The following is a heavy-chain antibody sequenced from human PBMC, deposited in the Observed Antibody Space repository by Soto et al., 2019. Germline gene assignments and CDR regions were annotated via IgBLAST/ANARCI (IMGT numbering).Heavy chain of an antibody. CDR3: TRGAASAY. Sequence: EVQLVESGGGLVQPGGSLRLSCAASGFTFSNHWIHWVRQAPGKGLVWVSRIDYDGSTTTYADSMKGRFTVSRDNSKNTVYLQMNSLRVEDTAVYFCTRGAASAYWGQGTQVTVSS. CDR1: GFTFSNHW. J-gene: IGHJ4*02. CDR2: IDYDGSTT. D-gene: IGHD1-26*01. V-gene: IGHV3-74*01.